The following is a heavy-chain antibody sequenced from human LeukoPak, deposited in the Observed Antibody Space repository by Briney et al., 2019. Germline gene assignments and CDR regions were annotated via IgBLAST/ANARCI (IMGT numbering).Heavy chain of an antibody. CDR3: ASPGPYDYSNYWAFDI. D-gene: IGHD4-11*01. CDR1: GGTFNSYA. Sequence: SVKVSCKASGGTFNSYAISWVRQAPGQGLEWMGGIIPIFGTTNYARKFRGRVTITADKSTRTAYMELSSLRSEDTAVYYCASPGPYDYSNYWAFDIWGQGTMVTVSS. J-gene: IGHJ3*02. CDR2: IIPIFGTT. V-gene: IGHV1-69*06.